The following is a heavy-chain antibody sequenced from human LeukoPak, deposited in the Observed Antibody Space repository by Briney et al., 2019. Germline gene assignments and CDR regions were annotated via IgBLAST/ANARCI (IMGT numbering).Heavy chain of an antibody. Sequence: GRSLRLSCAASGFTFSSYGMHWVRQAPGKGLEWVAVIWYDGSNKYYADPVKGRFTISRDNSKNTLYLQMNSLRAEDTAVYYCARDGWSSTSVYYYYGMDVWGQGTTVTVSS. CDR1: GFTFSSYG. CDR2: IWYDGSNK. D-gene: IGHD2-2*01. CDR3: ARDGWSSTSVYYYYGMDV. V-gene: IGHV3-33*01. J-gene: IGHJ6*02.